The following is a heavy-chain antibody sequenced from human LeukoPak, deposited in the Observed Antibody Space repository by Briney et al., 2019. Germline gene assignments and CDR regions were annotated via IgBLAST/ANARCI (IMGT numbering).Heavy chain of an antibody. D-gene: IGHD1-26*01. CDR3: ARDSGSYFRFVY. CDR1: GFTFSSYS. V-gene: IGHV3-21*01. CDR2: INSSSSYI. J-gene: IGHJ4*02. Sequence: GGSLRLSGAASGFTFSSYSMNWVRQAPGKGLVWVSSINSSSSYIYYADSVKGRFTISRDNAKNSLYLHMNRLRAKATAVYYCARDSGSYFRFVYWGQGTLVTVSS.